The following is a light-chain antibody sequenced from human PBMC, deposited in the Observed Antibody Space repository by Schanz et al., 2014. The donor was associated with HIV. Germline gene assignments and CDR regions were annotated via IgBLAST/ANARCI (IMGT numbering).Light chain of an antibody. CDR2: EDN. CDR1: SGSIASNY. CDR3: HSCDGRSLGV. Sequence: NFMLTQPHSVSGSPGKTVTISCTRSSGSIASNYVQWYQQRPGSAPTTVIYEDNQRPSGVPDRFSGSIDSSSNSASLTISGLETEDEADYFCHSCDGRSLGVFGGGTKLTVL. V-gene: IGLV6-57*04. J-gene: IGLJ3*02.